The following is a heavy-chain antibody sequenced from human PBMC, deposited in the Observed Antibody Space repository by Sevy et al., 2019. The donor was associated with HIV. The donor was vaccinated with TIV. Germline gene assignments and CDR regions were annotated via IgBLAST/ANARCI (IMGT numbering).Heavy chain of an antibody. CDR2: ISYDGSNK. V-gene: IGHV3-30*04. D-gene: IGHD6-6*01. CDR1: GFTFSSYA. CDR3: ARASVAARTRYFDY. J-gene: IGHJ4*02. Sequence: GGYLRLSCAASGFTFSSYAMHWVRQAPGKGLEWVAVISYDGSNKYYADSVKGRFTISRDNSKNTLYLQMNSLRAEDTAVYYCARASVAARTRYFDYWGQGTLVTVSS.